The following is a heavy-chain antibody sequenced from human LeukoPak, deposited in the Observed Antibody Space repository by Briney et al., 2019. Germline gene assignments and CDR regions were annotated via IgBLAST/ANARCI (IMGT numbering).Heavy chain of an antibody. D-gene: IGHD3-10*01. CDR2: IHKNAIT. J-gene: IGHJ6*03. CDR3: ARSLRVRGVPDYMDV. V-gene: IGHV3-53*01. Sequence: PGGSLLLSCAASGFTPISNYMTCVRRAPGKGLQWVSVIHKNAITYYSNPVKGRFTISRDNSKNTLYLQMNNLRADDTAVYYCARSLRVRGVPDYMDVWGKGTTVTVSS. CDR1: GFTPISNY.